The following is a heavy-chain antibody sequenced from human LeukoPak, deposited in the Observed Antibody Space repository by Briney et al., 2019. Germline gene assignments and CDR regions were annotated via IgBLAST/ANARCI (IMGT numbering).Heavy chain of an antibody. CDR2: INPSGGST. D-gene: IGHD3-22*01. V-gene: IGHV1-46*01. J-gene: IGHJ4*02. CDR3: ARVSGDSPEY. CDR1: GYTFTSYY. Sequence: ASVKVSCKASGYTFTSYYMHWVRQAPGQGLEWMGIINPSGGSTSYAQKFQGRVTITADKSTSTAYMELSSLRSEDTAVYYCARVSGDSPEYWGQGTLVTVSS.